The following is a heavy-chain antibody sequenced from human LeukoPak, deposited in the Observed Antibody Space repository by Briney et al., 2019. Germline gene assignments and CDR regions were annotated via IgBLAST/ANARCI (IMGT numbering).Heavy chain of an antibody. Sequence: PSGTLSLTCTVSGGSISRSNWWSWVRQPPGKGLEWIGEIHDTGSTNYNPPLKSRVTMSLDKSKNQFSLNLNSVTAADTAVYYCARRRVATILATIGYFDYWGQGTLVTVSS. CDR1: GGSISRSNW. J-gene: IGHJ4*02. CDR2: IHDTGST. CDR3: ARRRVATILATIGYFDY. V-gene: IGHV4-4*02. D-gene: IGHD5-12*01.